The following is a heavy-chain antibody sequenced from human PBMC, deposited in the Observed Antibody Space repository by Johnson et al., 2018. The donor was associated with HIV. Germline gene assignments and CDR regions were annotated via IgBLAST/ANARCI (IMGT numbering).Heavy chain of an antibody. D-gene: IGHD3-22*01. CDR2: INWNGGSA. Sequence: VQLVESGGGVVWPGGSLRLSCAASGFSFDDYGMNWVRQAPGKGLEWVSGINWNGGSATYATSVKGRFTISRDNAKNSLYLQMNSLRAEDTALYYCARRSGITMISGDAFDIWGQGTMVTVAS. V-gene: IGHV3-20*04. CDR1: GFSFDDYG. J-gene: IGHJ3*02. CDR3: ARRSGITMISGDAFDI.